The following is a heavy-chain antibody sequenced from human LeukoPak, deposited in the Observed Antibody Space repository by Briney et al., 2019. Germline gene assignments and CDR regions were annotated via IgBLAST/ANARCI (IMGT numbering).Heavy chain of an antibody. CDR3: ARRVRSGYSSSWYFDY. CDR1: GYSFTSYW. Sequence: GESLKISCKGSGYSFTSYWIGWVRQMPGKGLEWMGIIYPDDSDITYSPSFQDEVTISADKSISTAYLQWSSLKASDTAMYYCARRVRSGYSSSWYFDYWGQGTLVTVSS. D-gene: IGHD6-13*01. V-gene: IGHV5-51*01. CDR2: IYPDDSDI. J-gene: IGHJ4*02.